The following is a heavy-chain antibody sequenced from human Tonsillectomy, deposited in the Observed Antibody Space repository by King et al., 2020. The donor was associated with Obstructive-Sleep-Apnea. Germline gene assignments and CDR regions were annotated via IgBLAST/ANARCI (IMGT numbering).Heavy chain of an antibody. J-gene: IGHJ4*02. CDR2: ISGSGGST. D-gene: IGHD3-22*01. Sequence: DVKLVESGGGLVQPGGSLRLSCAASGFPFSNYAMNWVRQAPGKGLEWVSAISGSGGSTYYADSVKGRFTISRDNSKNTLYLQMNSLRAEDTAVYYCAKDGGAYYYESSGYLYYFDYWGQGTLVTVSS. V-gene: IGHV3-23*04. CDR1: GFPFSNYA. CDR3: AKDGGAYYYESSGYLYYFDY.